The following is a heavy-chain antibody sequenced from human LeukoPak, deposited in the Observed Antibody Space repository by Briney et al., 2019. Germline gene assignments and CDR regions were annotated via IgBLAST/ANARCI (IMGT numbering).Heavy chain of an antibody. D-gene: IGHD6-13*01. CDR1: GYTLTELS. CDR3: ATAVAAGTKMDFDY. V-gene: IGHV1-24*01. CDR2: FDPEDGET. Sequence: ASVKVSCKVSGYTLTELSMHWVRQAPGKGLEWMGGFDPEDGETIYAQKFQGRVTMTEDTSTDTAYMELSSLRSEDMAVYYCATAVAAGTKMDFDYWGQGTLVTVSS. J-gene: IGHJ4*02.